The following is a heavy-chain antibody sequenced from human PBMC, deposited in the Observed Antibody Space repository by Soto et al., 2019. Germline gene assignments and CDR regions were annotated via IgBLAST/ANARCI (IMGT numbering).Heavy chain of an antibody. Sequence: QVQLVQCGAEVKKPGASVTVSCTASGYPFTDYGISWLRQAPGQGLEWMTWISAHNGNSNYAQKFQGRVTMTTDTSTSRAYWELGSLRCDDMAVYYCARDRWSGHDWFDRWGQGTLVTVSS. D-gene: IGHD3-3*01. CDR3: ARDRWSGHDWFDR. J-gene: IGHJ5*02. CDR1: GYPFTDYG. V-gene: IGHV1-18*03. CDR2: ISAHNGNS.